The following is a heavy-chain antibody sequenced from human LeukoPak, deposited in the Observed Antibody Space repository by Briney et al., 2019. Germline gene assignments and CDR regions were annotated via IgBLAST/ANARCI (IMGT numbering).Heavy chain of an antibody. Sequence: ASVKVSCTASGYTFTSYAMNWVRQAPGQGLEWMGWISTNTGNPTYAQGFTGRFVFSLDTSVSTAYLQISSLKAEDTAVYYCASSYCSGGSCYHFDYWGQGALVTVSS. D-gene: IGHD2-15*01. V-gene: IGHV7-4-1*02. CDR3: ASSYCSGGSCYHFDY. CDR1: GYTFTSYA. J-gene: IGHJ4*02. CDR2: ISTNTGNP.